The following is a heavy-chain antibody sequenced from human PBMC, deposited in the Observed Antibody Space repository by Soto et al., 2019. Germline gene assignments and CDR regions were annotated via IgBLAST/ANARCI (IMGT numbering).Heavy chain of an antibody. CDR2: IWFDGSNK. D-gene: IGHD3-10*01. CDR1: GFTFRTYG. J-gene: IGHJ6*02. V-gene: IGHV3-33*06. Sequence: QLVESGGGVVQPGRSLTLSCAASGFTFRTYGMHWVRQAPGKGLEWVAVIWFDGSNKYYADSVKGRFTISRDNSKNTLSRQMNSLRGEETAVYYCAKDRLGGGDHYYYYYGMDVWGLGTTVTVSS. CDR3: AKDRLGGGDHYYYYYGMDV.